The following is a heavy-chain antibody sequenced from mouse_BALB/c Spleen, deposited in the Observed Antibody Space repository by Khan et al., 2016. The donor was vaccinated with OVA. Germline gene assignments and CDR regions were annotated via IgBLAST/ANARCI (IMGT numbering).Heavy chain of an antibody. Sequence: QVQLQQSGPELVKPGASVRISCKASGYTFKSYYINWVKQRPGQGLEWIGWIYPGDVNTNYNEKFKGKATLTADKSSSTAYMQLSSLTSEDSAVYFCAREGYYGNYRAWFAYWGQGTPVTVST. V-gene: IGHV1S56*01. D-gene: IGHD2-1*01. J-gene: IGHJ3*01. CDR2: IYPGDVNT. CDR3: AREGYYGNYRAWFAY. CDR1: GYTFKSYY.